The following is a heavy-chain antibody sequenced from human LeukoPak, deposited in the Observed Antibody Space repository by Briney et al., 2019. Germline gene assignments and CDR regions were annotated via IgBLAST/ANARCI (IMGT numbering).Heavy chain of an antibody. CDR3: ARSLGEYDYAYDH. CDR2: IYNSGTT. D-gene: IGHD3-16*01. V-gene: IGHV4-59*01. Sequence: SETLSLTCTVSGGSIRSYYWSWIRQPPGKGLEWIGFIYNSGTTKYNPSLKSRVTISLDTSKKQFSLNLSSVTAADTAVYYCARSLGEYDYAYDHWGQGTLVTISS. J-gene: IGHJ4*02. CDR1: GGSIRSYY.